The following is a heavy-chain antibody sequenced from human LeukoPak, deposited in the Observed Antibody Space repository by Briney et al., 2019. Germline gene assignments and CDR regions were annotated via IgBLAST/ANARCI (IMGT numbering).Heavy chain of an antibody. D-gene: IGHD3-22*01. J-gene: IGHJ4*02. CDR3: AKAQPDYFDSSGYYPRGLDY. V-gene: IGHV3-30*02. CDR2: IGYDGSHK. CDR1: GFTFSSYG. Sequence: GGSLRLSCAASGFTFSSYGMHWVRQAPGKGLEWATFIGYDGSHKYYADSVKGRFTISRDDSKNTLYLQMNSLRPEDTAVYYCAKAQPDYFDSSGYYPRGLDYWGQGTLVTVSS.